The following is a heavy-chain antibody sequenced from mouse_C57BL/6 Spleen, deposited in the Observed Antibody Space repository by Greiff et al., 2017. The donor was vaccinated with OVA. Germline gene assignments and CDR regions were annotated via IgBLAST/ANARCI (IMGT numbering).Heavy chain of an antibody. CDR1: GYSITSGYD. J-gene: IGHJ4*01. CDR3: ARGSSYDAMDY. D-gene: IGHD1-1*01. Sequence: EVQVVESGPGMVKPSQSLSLTCTVTGYSITSGYDWHWIRHFPGNKLEWMGYISYSGSTNYNPSLKSRISITHDTSKNHFFLKLNSVTTEDTATYYCARGSSYDAMDYWGQGTSVTVSS. CDR2: ISYSGST. V-gene: IGHV3-1*01.